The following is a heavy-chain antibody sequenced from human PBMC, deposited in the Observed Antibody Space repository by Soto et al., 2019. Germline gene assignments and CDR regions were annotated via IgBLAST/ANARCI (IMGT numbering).Heavy chain of an antibody. Sequence: GSLRLSCAASGFTFSSYAMHWVRQAPGKGLEYVSDITSNGGNTDYASSVKGRFTISRDNSKNTLYLQMGSLRAEDMAVYYCARRIPFGYGMDVWGQGTTVTVSS. V-gene: IGHV3-64*01. J-gene: IGHJ6*02. CDR2: ITSNGGNT. CDR1: GFTFSSYA. D-gene: IGHD2-21*01. CDR3: ARRIPFGYGMDV.